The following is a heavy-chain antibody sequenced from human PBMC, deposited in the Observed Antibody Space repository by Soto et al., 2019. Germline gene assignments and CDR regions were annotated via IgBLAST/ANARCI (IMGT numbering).Heavy chain of an antibody. CDR2: INAGNGNT. D-gene: IGHD2-21*02. V-gene: IGHV1-3*01. CDR1: GYTFTSYA. J-gene: IGHJ4*02. Sequence: ASVKVSCKASGYTFTSYAMHWVRQAPGQRLEWMGWINAGNGNTKYSQKFQGRVTITRDTSASTAYMELSSLRSEDTAVYYCARGGYNRYQPLLSFDYWGQGTLVTVSS. CDR3: ARGGYNRYQPLLSFDY.